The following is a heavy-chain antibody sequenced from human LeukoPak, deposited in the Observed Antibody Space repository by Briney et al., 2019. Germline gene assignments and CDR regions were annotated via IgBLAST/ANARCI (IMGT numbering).Heavy chain of an antibody. Sequence: SETLSLTCTVSGGSIMVAAYSWSWIRQPPGKGLEWIGYIYYSGRTYYNPSLKSRVTLSLDRSKNQFSLKLSSVTAADTAVYFCARGYGDNSGAFDIWGQGTLVTVSS. V-gene: IGHV4-30-2*01. D-gene: IGHD4-23*01. CDR2: IYYSGRT. J-gene: IGHJ3*02. CDR1: GGSIMVAAYS. CDR3: ARGYGDNSGAFDI.